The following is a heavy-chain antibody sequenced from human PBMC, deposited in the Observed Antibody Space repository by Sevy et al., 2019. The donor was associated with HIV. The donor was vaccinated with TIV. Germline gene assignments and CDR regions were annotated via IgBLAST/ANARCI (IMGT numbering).Heavy chain of an antibody. V-gene: IGHV4-59*01. Sequence: SETLSLTCTVSGGSISSYYWSWIRQPPGKGLEWIGYIYYSGSTNYNPSLKSRVTISVDTSKNQFSLKLSSVTAADTAVYYCARAYDSSGYYYGRGFDAFDIWGQGTMVTVSS. D-gene: IGHD3-22*01. J-gene: IGHJ3*02. CDR1: GGSISSYY. CDR3: ARAYDSSGYYYGRGFDAFDI. CDR2: IYYSGST.